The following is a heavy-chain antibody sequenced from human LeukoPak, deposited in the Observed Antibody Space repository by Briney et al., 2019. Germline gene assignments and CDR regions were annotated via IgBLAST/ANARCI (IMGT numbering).Heavy chain of an antibody. D-gene: IGHD4-17*01. Sequence: GGSLRLSCAASGFTFSSYAMNWVRQAPGKGLEWVSAVRGSDAGTSYADSVKGRFTISRDNSKNTVYLQMNSLRAEDTAVYYCGRDPNGDYLGAFDFWGQGTMVSVSS. CDR3: GRDPNGDYLGAFDF. J-gene: IGHJ3*01. V-gene: IGHV3-23*01. CDR2: VRGSDAGT. CDR1: GFTFSSYA.